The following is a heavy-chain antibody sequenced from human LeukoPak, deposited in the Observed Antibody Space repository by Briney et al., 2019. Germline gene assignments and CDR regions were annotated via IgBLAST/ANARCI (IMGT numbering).Heavy chain of an antibody. V-gene: IGHV3-15*01. CDR3: TNPAPNGVAS. CDR2: IKSKTSGGTT. Sequence: SGVSLRLSCAASGLTFSNAYIIWVRQAPGKGLEGVARIKSKTSGGTTDYAAPVKDRFTISRDDSKNTVYLQMNRLKTEATAVYYCTNPAPNGVASWGQGTLVTVSS. CDR1: GLTFSNAY. D-gene: IGHD2-15*01. J-gene: IGHJ5*02.